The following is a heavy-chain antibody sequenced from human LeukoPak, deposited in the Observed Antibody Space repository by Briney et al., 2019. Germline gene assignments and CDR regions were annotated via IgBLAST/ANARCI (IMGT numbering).Heavy chain of an antibody. CDR2: IYYSGST. CDR3: ARRDYYDSSGYYIDAFDI. V-gene: IGHV4-59*08. CDR1: GGSISSYY. J-gene: IGHJ3*02. D-gene: IGHD3-22*01. Sequence: SETLSLTCTVSGGSISSYYWSWIRQPPGKGLEWIGYIYYSGSTNYNPSLKSRVTISVDTSKNQFSLKLSSVTAADTAVYYCARRDYYDSSGYYIDAFDIWGQGAMVTVSS.